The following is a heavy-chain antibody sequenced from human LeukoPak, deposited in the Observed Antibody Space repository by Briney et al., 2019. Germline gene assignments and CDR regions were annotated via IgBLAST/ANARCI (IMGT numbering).Heavy chain of an antibody. D-gene: IGHD2-15*01. J-gene: IGHJ3*02. CDR3: ASGDMWATYAFDI. CDR1: GGSISSSSYY. V-gene: IGHV4-39*01. Sequence: SETLSLTCTVSGGSISSSSYYWGWIRQPPGKGLEWIGSIYYSGSTYYNPSLKSRVTISVDTSKNQFSLKLSSVTAADTAVYYCASGDMWATYAFDIRGQGTMVTVSS. CDR2: IYYSGST.